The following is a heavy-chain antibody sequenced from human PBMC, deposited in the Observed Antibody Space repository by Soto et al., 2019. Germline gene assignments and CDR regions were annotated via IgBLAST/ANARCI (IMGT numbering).Heavy chain of an antibody. Sequence: QVQLVQSGAEVKKPGASVKVSCKASGYTFTSYGISWVRQAPGQGLEWMGWISAYNGNTNYAQKLQGRVTMTTDTSTSTAYMELSSLRSDDTAVYYCARSEAYDSSGYYYPLAEYFQHWGQGTLVTVSS. CDR2: ISAYNGNT. D-gene: IGHD3-22*01. CDR3: ARSEAYDSSGYYYPLAEYFQH. J-gene: IGHJ1*01. V-gene: IGHV1-18*04. CDR1: GYTFTSYG.